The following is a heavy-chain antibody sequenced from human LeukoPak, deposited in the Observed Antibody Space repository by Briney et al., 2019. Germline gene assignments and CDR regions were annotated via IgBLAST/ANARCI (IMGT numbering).Heavy chain of an antibody. V-gene: IGHV1-69*05. Sequence: SVKVSCKASGGTFSSYAISWVRQAPGQGLEWMGRIIPIFGTANYAQKFQGRVTITTDESTSTAYMELSSLRSEDTAVYYCVRGRGIQLWLDYWGQGTLVTVSS. D-gene: IGHD5-18*01. CDR2: IIPIFGTA. J-gene: IGHJ4*02. CDR1: GGTFSSYA. CDR3: VRGRGIQLWLDY.